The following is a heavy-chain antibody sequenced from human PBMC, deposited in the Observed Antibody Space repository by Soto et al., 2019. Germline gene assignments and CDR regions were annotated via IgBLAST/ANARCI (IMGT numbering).Heavy chain of an antibody. J-gene: IGHJ6*02. CDR3: ARGAAEWEPRNYYYYGMDV. V-gene: IGHV4-39*07. D-gene: IGHD1-26*01. Sequence: SETLSLTCTVSGGSISSSRCHWGWIRQPPGKGLEWIASIKYSGTTFYNPSLKSRVTISVDRSKNQFSLQLNSVTPEDTAVYYCARGAAEWEPRNYYYYGMDVWGQGTTVTVTS. CDR2: IKYSGTT. CDR1: GGSISSSRCH.